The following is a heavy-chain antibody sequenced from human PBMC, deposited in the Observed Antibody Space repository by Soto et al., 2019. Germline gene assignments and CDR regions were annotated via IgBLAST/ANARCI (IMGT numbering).Heavy chain of an antibody. CDR1: GYTFTGYY. V-gene: IGHV1-2*02. D-gene: IGHD3-3*01. CDR3: ARAGYDFWSGYSPFDY. J-gene: IGHJ4*02. CDR2: INPNSGGT. Sequence: ASVKVSCKASGYTFTGYYMHWVRQAPGQGLEWMGWINPNSGGTNYAQKFQGRVTMTRDTSISTAYMELSRLRSDDTAVYYCARAGYDFWSGYSPFDYWGQGTLVTVSS.